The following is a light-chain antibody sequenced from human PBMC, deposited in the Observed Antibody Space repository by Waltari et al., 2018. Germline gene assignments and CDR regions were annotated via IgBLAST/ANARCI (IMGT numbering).Light chain of an antibody. CDR2: DNS. CDR3: QVWAGSDYDVA. J-gene: IGLJ2*01. V-gene: IGLV3-21*02. CDR1: NIRVYG. Sequence: SFVLTQPPPVSVAPGQTARITCGGYNIRVYGPRWYQQHPGQAPVLVVYDNSDRPSGIPERFAGSSSANTATLTISRVEAGDEADYYCQVWAGSDYDVAFGGGTKL.